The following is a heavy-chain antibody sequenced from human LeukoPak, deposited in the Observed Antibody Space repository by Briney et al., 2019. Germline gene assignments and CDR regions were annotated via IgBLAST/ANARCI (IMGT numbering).Heavy chain of an antibody. D-gene: IGHD2-21*02. J-gene: IGHJ1*01. CDR1: GYTFTSYY. V-gene: IGHV1-46*01. Sequence: ASVKVSCKASGYTFTSYYMHWVRQAPGQGLEWMGIINPSGGSTSYAQKFQGRVTMTRDTSTSTVYMELSSLRAEDTAVYYCAMNYCGGDCYTAEYFQHWGQGTLVTVSS. CDR3: AMNYCGGDCYTAEYFQH. CDR2: INPSGGST.